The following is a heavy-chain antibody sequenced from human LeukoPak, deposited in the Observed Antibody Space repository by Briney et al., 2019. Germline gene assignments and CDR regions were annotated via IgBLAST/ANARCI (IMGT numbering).Heavy chain of an antibody. CDR3: ARGYRYYDSSGYSYYFDY. J-gene: IGHJ4*02. D-gene: IGHD3-22*01. V-gene: IGHV4-59*08. CDR1: GGSISSYY. Sequence: SETLSLTCTVSGGSISSYYWSWIRQPPGKGLEWIGYIHYSGSTNYNPSLKSRVTISVDTSKNQFSLKLSSVTAADTAVYYCARGYRYYDSSGYSYYFDYWGQGTLVTVSS. CDR2: IHYSGST.